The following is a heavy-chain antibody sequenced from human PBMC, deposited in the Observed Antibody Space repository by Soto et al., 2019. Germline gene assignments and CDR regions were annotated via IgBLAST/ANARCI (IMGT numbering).Heavy chain of an antibody. Sequence: QVQLQESGPGLVKPSETLSLTCTVSGGSISSYYWSWIRQPPGEGLEWIGYIYYSGSTNYNPSLKSRVTISVDTSKNQFSPKLSSVTAADTAVYYCARGVGGYCSSTSCYADRGDYMDVWGKGTAVTVSS. V-gene: IGHV4-59*01. CDR3: ARGVGGYCSSTSCYADRGDYMDV. J-gene: IGHJ6*03. D-gene: IGHD2-2*01. CDR1: GGSISSYY. CDR2: IYYSGST.